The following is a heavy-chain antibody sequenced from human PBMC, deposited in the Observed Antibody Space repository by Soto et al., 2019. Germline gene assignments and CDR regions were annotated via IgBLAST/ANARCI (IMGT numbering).Heavy chain of an antibody. CDR2: IIPILGIA. CDR1: GGTFSSYT. D-gene: IGHD4-4*01. Sequence: GASVKVSCKASGGTFSSYTISWVRQAPGQGLEWMGRIIPILGIANYAQKFQGRVTITADKSTSTAYMELSSLRSEDTAVYYCARAPDYSNYENWFDPWGQGTLVTVSS. J-gene: IGHJ5*02. CDR3: ARAPDYSNYENWFDP. V-gene: IGHV1-69*02.